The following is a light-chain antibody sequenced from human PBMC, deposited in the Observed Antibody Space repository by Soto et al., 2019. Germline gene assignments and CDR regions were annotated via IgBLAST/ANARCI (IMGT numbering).Light chain of an antibody. CDR1: QDIHTW. V-gene: IGKV1-12*01. J-gene: IGKJ3*01. CDR3: QQANSFPFP. CDR2: GAS. Sequence: DLQMTQSPSSVSASLGDRVTITCRASQDIHTWLAWYQQKPGQAPKLLIYGASHLQSGVPSRFSGSGSGTDFTLTISSLQYEDFTTYNCQQANSFPFPFGPGTKVDVK.